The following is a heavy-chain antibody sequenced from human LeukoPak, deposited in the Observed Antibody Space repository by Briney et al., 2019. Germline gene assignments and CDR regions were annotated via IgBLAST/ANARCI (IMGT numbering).Heavy chain of an antibody. Sequence: SETLSLPCTVSGGSISSYYWSWIRQPAGKGLEWIGRIYTSGSTNYNPSLKSRVTMSVDTSKNQFSLKLSSVTAADTAVYYCARYGRRELYFDYWGQGTLVTVSS. J-gene: IGHJ4*02. V-gene: IGHV4-4*07. D-gene: IGHD1-26*01. CDR1: GGSISSYY. CDR2: IYTSGST. CDR3: ARYGRRELYFDY.